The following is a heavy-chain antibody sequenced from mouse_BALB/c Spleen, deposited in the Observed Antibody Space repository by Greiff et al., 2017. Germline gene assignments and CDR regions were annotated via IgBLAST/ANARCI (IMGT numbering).Heavy chain of an antibody. J-gene: IGHJ3*01. D-gene: IGHD2-4*01. Sequence: VQLQQSGPELVKPGASVKISCKTSGYTFTEYTMHWVKQSHGKSLEWIGGINPNNGGTSYNQKFKSKASLTVDKSSSTAYMELRSLTSEDSAVYYCASGMITTRAWFAYWGQGTLVTVSA. CDR3: ASGMITTRAWFAY. CDR1: GYTFTEYT. V-gene: IGHV1-18*01. CDR2: INPNNGGT.